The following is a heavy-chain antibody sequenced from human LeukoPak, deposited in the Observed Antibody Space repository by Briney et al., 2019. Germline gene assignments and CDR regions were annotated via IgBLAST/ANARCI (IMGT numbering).Heavy chain of an antibody. CDR2: IYHSGSI. CDR1: GYSISSGYY. V-gene: IGHV4-38-2*01. J-gene: IGHJ3*02. Sequence: SETLSLTCAVSGYSISSGYYWGWIRQPPGKGLEWIGSIYHSGSIYYNPSLKSRVTISADTSKNHFSLKLTSVTAADTAVYYCAGLGEYQGAFDIWGQGTMVTVSS. D-gene: IGHD3-16*01. CDR3: AGLGEYQGAFDI.